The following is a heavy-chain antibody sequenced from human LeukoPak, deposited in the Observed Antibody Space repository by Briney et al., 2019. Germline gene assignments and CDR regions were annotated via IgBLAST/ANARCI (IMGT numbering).Heavy chain of an antibody. D-gene: IGHD3-3*01. CDR2: ISYGGIDK. CDR3: ARESWSDSVAFDI. Sequence: GTSLRLSCAASGFNFSSYAMRWVRQAPGEGLEWVGLISYGGIDKSYADSVKGRFTISRDSSKRTLYLQMNSPRAEDTAMYYCARESWSDSVAFDIWGPGTMVIVSS. J-gene: IGHJ3*02. V-gene: IGHV3-30*04. CDR1: GFNFSSYA.